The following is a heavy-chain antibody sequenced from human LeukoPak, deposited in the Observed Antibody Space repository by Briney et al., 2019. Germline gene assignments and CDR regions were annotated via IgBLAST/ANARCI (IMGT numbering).Heavy chain of an antibody. CDR2: VNPNSGGT. CDR1: GYSFTGYY. Sequence: ASVKVSCKASGYSFTGYYMHWVRQAPGQGLEWMGWVNPNSGGTTYAQKFQGRVTMTRDTSISTAYMELSRLRSDDTAVYYCAREGYSSYWGQGTLVTVSS. J-gene: IGHJ4*02. CDR3: AREGYSSY. V-gene: IGHV1-2*02. D-gene: IGHD4-11*01.